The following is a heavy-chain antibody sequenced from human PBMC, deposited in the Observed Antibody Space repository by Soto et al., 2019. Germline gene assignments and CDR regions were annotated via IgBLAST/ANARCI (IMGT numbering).Heavy chain of an antibody. CDR3: AREAHSRYYFDY. CDR2: INPNGGST. J-gene: IGHJ4*02. CDR1: GYTFTSYY. Sequence: ASVKVSCKASGYTFTSYYMHWVRQAPGQGLQCMGIINPNGGSTSYAQKFQGRVTMTRDTSTSTVYMELSSLRSEDTAVYYCAREAHSRYYFDYWGQGTLVTVSS. V-gene: IGHV1-46*01.